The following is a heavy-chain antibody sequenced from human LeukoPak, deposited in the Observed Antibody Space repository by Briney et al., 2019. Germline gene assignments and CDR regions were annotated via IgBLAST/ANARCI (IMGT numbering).Heavy chain of an antibody. Sequence: GGSLRLACAASGFTFSSYAMSWVRQAPGKGLEWVSAISGSGGSTYYADSVKGRFTISRDNSKNTLYLQMNSLRAEDTAVYYCAKPSMDSSGYLDYWGQGTLVTVSS. V-gene: IGHV3-23*01. CDR1: GFTFSSYA. CDR3: AKPSMDSSGYLDY. D-gene: IGHD3-22*01. CDR2: ISGSGGST. J-gene: IGHJ4*02.